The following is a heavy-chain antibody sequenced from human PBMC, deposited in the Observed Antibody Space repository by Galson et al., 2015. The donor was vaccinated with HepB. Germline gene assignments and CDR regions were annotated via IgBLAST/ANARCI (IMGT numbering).Heavy chain of an antibody. V-gene: IGHV5-10-1*01. CDR3: AASYSSGWTLRPHYYYGMDV. CDR2: IDPSDSYT. CDR1: GYSFTSYW. Sequence: QSGAEVKKPGESLRISCKGSGYSFTSYWISWVRQMPGKGLEWMGRIDPSDSYTNYSPSFQGHVTISADKSISTAYLQWSSLKASDTAMYYCAASYSSGWTLRPHYYYGMDVWGQGTTVTVSS. J-gene: IGHJ6*02. D-gene: IGHD6-19*01.